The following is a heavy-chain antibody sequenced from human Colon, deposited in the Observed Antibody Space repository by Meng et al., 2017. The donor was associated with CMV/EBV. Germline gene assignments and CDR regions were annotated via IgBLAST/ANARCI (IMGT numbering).Heavy chain of an antibody. CDR2: IKQDGSEK. CDR3: AREDIVATEYYFDY. J-gene: IGHJ4*02. CDR1: GFTFSSYW. D-gene: IGHD5-12*01. Sequence: GESLKISCAASGFTFSSYWMSWVRQAPGKGLEWVANIKQDGSEKYYVDSVKGRFTISRDNAKNSLYLQMNSLRAEDTAVYYCAREDIVATEYYFDYWGQGTLVTSPQ. V-gene: IGHV3-7*01.